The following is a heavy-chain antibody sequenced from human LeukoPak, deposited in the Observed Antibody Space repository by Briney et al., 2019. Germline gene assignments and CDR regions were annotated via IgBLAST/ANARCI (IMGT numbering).Heavy chain of an antibody. CDR1: GFTFSNYE. Sequence: GGSLRLSCAASGFTFSNYEMNWVRQAPGKGLEWVSYISSGGSSIYYADSVKGRFTISRDNAKNSLYLQMNSLRAEDTAVYYCARADYWGQGTLVTVSS. CDR2: ISSGGSSI. J-gene: IGHJ4*02. CDR3: ARADY. V-gene: IGHV3-48*03.